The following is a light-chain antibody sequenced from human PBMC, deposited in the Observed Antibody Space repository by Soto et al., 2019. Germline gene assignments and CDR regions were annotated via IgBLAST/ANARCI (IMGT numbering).Light chain of an antibody. Sequence: QSVLTQPASVSGSPGQSITISCTGTSSDVGSYNLVSWYQQHPGKAPKLMIYEVSKRPSGVSNRFSGSKSGNTASLTISGLQAEDEADYYCCSYAGSFYVFGTGNRSPS. V-gene: IGLV2-23*02. CDR1: SSDVGSYNL. CDR2: EVS. CDR3: CSYAGSFYV. J-gene: IGLJ1*01.